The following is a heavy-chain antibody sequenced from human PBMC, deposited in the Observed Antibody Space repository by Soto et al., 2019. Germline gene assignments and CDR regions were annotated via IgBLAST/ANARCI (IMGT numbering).Heavy chain of an antibody. Sequence: QVQLVQSGADMKKPGASVKVSCKASGYTFTTYEINWVRQVPGQGLEWMGWMSPSSGNTGYVDQFRGRVTMTSDTSMTTAYMEVRSLTSEDTAVYYCARVGGQLFGDHGLDVWGQGTMVIVSS. J-gene: IGHJ6*02. CDR2: MSPSSGNT. CDR1: GYTFTTYE. D-gene: IGHD3-10*01. CDR3: ARVGGQLFGDHGLDV. V-gene: IGHV1-8*01.